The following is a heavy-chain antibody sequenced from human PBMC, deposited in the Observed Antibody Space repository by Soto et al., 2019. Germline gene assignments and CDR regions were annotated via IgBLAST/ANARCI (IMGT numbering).Heavy chain of an antibody. CDR3: AKWHYYDSSGYLTGGYFDY. Sequence: GGSLRLSCAASGFTFSSYAMHWVRQAPGKGLEWVAVISYDGSNKYYADSVKGRFTISRDNSKNTLYLQMNSLRAEDTAVYYCAKWHYYDSSGYLTGGYFDYWGQGTLVTVSS. V-gene: IGHV3-30-3*02. CDR1: GFTFSSYA. CDR2: ISYDGSNK. D-gene: IGHD3-22*01. J-gene: IGHJ4*02.